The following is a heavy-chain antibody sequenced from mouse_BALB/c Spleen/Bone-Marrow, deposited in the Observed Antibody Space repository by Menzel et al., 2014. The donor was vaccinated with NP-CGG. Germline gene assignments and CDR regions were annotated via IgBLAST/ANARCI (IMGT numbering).Heavy chain of an antibody. CDR3: VDCEDY. CDR2: IDPANGNT. V-gene: IGHV14-3*02. D-gene: IGHD2-13*01. Sequence: VQLKESGAELVKPGASVKLSCTASGFNIKDTYMHWVKQRPDQGLEWIGRIDPANGNTKYNPKFQGKATITSDTSSNTVYLQLSSLTSGDTAVYYCVDCEDYWGQGTTLTVSS. CDR1: GFNIKDTY. J-gene: IGHJ2*01.